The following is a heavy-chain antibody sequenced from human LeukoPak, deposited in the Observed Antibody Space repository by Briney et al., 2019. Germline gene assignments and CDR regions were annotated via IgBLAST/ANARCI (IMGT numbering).Heavy chain of an antibody. D-gene: IGHD4-17*01. CDR3: ARDRVYGDYDDFDY. J-gene: IGHJ4*02. Sequence: GGSLRLSCAASGFTFSSYSMNWVRQAPGKGLEWVSYISSSSSTIYYADSVKGRFTISRDNAKNSLYLQMNSLRAEDTAVYYCARDRVYGDYDDFDYWGQGTLVTVSS. V-gene: IGHV3-48*04. CDR1: GFTFSSYS. CDR2: ISSSSSTI.